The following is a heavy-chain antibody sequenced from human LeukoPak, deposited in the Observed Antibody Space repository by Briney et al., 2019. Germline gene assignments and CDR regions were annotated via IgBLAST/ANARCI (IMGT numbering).Heavy chain of an antibody. CDR2: IEQDGSEK. Sequence: GGSLRLSCAASGFTFSSYWMSWVRQAPGKGLEWVANIEQDGSEKYYVDSVKGRFTISRDNAKNSLYLQMNSLRAEDTAVYYCASRHYDFWSGYLDDAFDIWGQGTMVTVS. V-gene: IGHV3-7*01. CDR1: GFTFSSYW. D-gene: IGHD3-3*01. CDR3: ASRHYDFWSGYLDDAFDI. J-gene: IGHJ3*02.